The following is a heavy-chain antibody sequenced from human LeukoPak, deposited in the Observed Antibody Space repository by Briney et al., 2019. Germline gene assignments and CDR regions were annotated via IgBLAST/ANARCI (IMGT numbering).Heavy chain of an antibody. J-gene: IGHJ6*03. D-gene: IGHD3-10*01. V-gene: IGHV1-18*01. CDR2: ISAYNGNT. CDR3: ARGLRGRGFGGYYYYYMDV. Sequence: ASVKVSCKASGYTFTSYGISWVRQAPGQGLEWMGWISAYNGNTNYAQKLQGRVTMTRNTSISTAYMELSSLRSEDTAVYYCARGLRGRGFGGYYYYYMDVWGKGTTVTVSS. CDR1: GYTFTSYG.